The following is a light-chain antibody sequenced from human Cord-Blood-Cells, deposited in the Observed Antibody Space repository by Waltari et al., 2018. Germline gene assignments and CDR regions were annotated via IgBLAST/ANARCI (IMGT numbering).Light chain of an antibody. CDR3: SSYTSSSTL. Sequence: QSALTQPASVSGSPGQSITISCTGTSSDVGGYNYVSWYQQHPGKAPKLMIYDVSNRPPGVSNLFSGSKSGNTASLTISGLQADDEADYYCSSYTSSSTLFGGGTKLTVL. J-gene: IGLJ3*02. CDR2: DVS. V-gene: IGLV2-14*01. CDR1: SSDVGGYNY.